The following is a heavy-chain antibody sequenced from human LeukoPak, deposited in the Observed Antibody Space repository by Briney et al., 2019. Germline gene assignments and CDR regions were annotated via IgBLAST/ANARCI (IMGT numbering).Heavy chain of an antibody. CDR3: ARDRFLRYCSGGSCYSVFDY. J-gene: IGHJ4*02. V-gene: IGHV4-34*01. CDR1: GGSFSGYY. Sequence: SETLSLTCAVYGGSFSGYYWSRIRQPPGKGLEWIGEINHSGSTNYNPSLKSRVTISVDTSKNQFSLKLSSVTAADTAVYYCARDRFLRYCSGGSCYSVFDYWGQGTLVTVSS. D-gene: IGHD2-15*01. CDR2: INHSGST.